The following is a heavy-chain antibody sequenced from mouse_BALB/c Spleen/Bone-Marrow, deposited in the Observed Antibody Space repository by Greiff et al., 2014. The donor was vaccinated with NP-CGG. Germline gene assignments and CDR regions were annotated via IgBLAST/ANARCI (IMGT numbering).Heavy chain of an antibody. D-gene: IGHD2-14*01. CDR2: INPYNGDT. CDR1: GYSFTGHF. J-gene: IGHJ2*02. V-gene: IGHV1-20*02. Sequence: EVQLQQSGPELVKPGASVKISCKASGYSFTGHFMNWVMQSHGKSLEWIGRINPYNGDTFYSQKFKGKAILTVDKSSSTAHMELRSLASEDSAVYYCARGDYRFDEGYFDCWGQGTSLTVSS. CDR3: ARGDYRFDEGYFDC.